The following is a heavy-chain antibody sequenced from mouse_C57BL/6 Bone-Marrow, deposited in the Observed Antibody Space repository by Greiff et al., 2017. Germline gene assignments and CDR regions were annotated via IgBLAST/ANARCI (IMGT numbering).Heavy chain of an antibody. CDR1: GYAFTNYL. Sequence: VQLQQSGAELVRPGTSVKVSCKASGYAFTNYLIEWVKQRPGQGLEWIGVINPGSGGTNYNEKFKGKATLTADKSSSTAYMQLSSLTSEDSAVYFCAREDYGDCGWYFDVWGTGTTVTVSS. CDR2: INPGSGGT. CDR3: AREDYGDCGWYFDV. D-gene: IGHD2-13*01. V-gene: IGHV1-54*01. J-gene: IGHJ1*03.